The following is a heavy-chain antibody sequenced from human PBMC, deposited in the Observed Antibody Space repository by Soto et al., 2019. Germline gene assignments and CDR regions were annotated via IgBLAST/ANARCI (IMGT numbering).Heavy chain of an antibody. J-gene: IGHJ6*02. CDR1: GASFRSSY. CDR3: ARGSSSWYGYYYGMDV. Sequence: SETLSLTCTVTGASFRSSYWSWIRQPPGKGLEWIGYIYYSRSTNYNPSLKSRVTISVDTSKHQFSLKLSSVTAADTAVYYCARGSSSWYGYYYGMDVWGQGTTVT. V-gene: IGHV4-59*01. CDR2: IYYSRST. D-gene: IGHD6-13*01.